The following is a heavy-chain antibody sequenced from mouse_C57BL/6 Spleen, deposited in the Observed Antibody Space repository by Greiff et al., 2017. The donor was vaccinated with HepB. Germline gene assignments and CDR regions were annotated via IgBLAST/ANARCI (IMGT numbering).Heavy chain of an antibody. Sequence: EVKLVESGGGLVKPGGSLKLSCAASGFTFSDYGMHWVRQAPEKGLEWVAYISSGSSTIYYADTVKGRFTISRDNAKNTLFLQMTSLRSEDTAMYYCASQLPYYYAMDYWGQGTSVTVSS. CDR3: ASQLPYYYAMDY. J-gene: IGHJ4*01. D-gene: IGHD1-1*01. CDR1: GFTFSDYG. CDR2: ISSGSSTI. V-gene: IGHV5-17*01.